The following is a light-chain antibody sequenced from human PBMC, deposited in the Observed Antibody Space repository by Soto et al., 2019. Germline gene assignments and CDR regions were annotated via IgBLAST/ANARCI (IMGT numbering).Light chain of an antibody. CDR1: QSVAGN. J-gene: IGKJ4*01. V-gene: IGKV3-15*01. CDR2: GAF. Sequence: EIVMTQSPATLSLSPGEGATLSCWASQSVAGNLAWYQQKPGHAPRLLIYGAFTRATGIPATFSGSGSGTEFTLTISSLQTEDFAVYYCQQYNKWPLTFGGGTKVEIK. CDR3: QQYNKWPLT.